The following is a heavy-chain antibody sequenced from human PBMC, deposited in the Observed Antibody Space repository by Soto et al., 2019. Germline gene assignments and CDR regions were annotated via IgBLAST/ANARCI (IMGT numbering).Heavy chain of an antibody. CDR3: AREGGIVAKIPCDS. CDR1: GGSVTDYY. V-gene: IGHV4-4*07. J-gene: IGHJ4*02. CDR2: IYSSGST. Sequence: QVQLQESGPGLVKPSETLSLTCTVSGGSVTDYYWSWIRQPAGKGLEWIGRIYSSGSTNYNPSLKTRVSMSVHTSKIQFSPIVTSVTAADSAVYYCAREGGIVAKIPCDSWGQGTLFTVSS. D-gene: IGHD5-12*01.